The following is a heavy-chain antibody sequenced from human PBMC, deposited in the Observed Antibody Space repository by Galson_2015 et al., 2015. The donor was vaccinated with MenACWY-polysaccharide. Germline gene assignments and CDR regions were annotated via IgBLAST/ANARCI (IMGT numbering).Heavy chain of an antibody. J-gene: IGHJ4*01. D-gene: IGHD6-13*01. CDR3: AKVGPRSSWTMGIDY. CDR1: GFSFSANG. Sequence: SLRLSCAASGFSFSANGMSWVRQAPGRGLEWVSGSGSGGGLYYADSVKGRFTVSRDNSKNTLYLQMNNLRAEDTAVYYCAKVGPRSSWTMGIDYSGHGTLVTVSS. CDR2: SGSGGGL. V-gene: IGHV3-23*01.